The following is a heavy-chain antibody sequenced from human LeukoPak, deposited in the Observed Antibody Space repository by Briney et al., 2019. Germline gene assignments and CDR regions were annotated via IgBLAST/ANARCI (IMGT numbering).Heavy chain of an antibody. CDR3: ARDTEWEKNPDYFDC. CDR2: ISAKNGNT. CDR1: GYTSNRYG. Sequence: ASVKVSCKASGYTSNRYGISWVRQAPGQGLEWMGWISAKNGNTIYAQKVQGRVTMTTDTSTSTAYMELRSLRSDDTGIYYCARDTEWEKNPDYFDCWGQGTLVTVSS. J-gene: IGHJ4*02. D-gene: IGHD1-26*01. V-gene: IGHV1-18*01.